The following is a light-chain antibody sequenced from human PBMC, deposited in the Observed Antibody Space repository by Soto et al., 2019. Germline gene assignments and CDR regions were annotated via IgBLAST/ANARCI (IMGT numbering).Light chain of an antibody. V-gene: IGKV3-15*01. Sequence: EIVMTHSPVTLSVSPWEIATLSCRASQSISSNLIWYQQKPGQAPRLLIYGASTRATGIPARFSGSGSGTEFTLTISSLQSEDFAVYYCQQNNNWPPLTFGGGTKVDIK. CDR1: QSISSN. J-gene: IGKJ4*01. CDR2: GAS. CDR3: QQNNNWPPLT.